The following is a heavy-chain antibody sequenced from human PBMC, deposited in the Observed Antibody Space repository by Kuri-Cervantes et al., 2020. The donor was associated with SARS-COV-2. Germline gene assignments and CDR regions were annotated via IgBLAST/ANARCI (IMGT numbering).Heavy chain of an antibody. D-gene: IGHD2-2*01. CDR1: GFTFSSYW. CDR2: INSDGSST. J-gene: IGHJ4*02. CDR3: ARVGYQLLLGIDY. V-gene: IGHV3-74*01. Sequence: GESLKISCAASGFTFSSYWMHWVRQAPGKGLVWVSRINSDGSSTSYADSVKGRFTISRDNAKNTLYLQMNSLRAEDTAVYYCARVGYQLLLGIDYWGQGTLVTVSS.